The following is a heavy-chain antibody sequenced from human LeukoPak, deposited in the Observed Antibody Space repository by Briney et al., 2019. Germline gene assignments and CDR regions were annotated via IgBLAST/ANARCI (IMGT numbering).Heavy chain of an antibody. CDR1: GFTFSTYC. CDR2: ICPDGTVT. J-gene: IGHJ4*02. V-gene: IGHV3-74*01. CDR3: ATSDRTISSWSAFEY. D-gene: IGHD6-13*01. Sequence: GGSLRLSCAASGFTFSTYCMHWVRQAPGKGPMWVSRICPDGTVTNYADSVKARFTISRDTSKNTLSLQMNSLRAEDTAVYYCATSDRTISSWSAFEYWGQGLQVFVSS.